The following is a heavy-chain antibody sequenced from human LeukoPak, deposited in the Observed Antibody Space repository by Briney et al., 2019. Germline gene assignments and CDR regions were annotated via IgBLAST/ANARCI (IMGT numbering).Heavy chain of an antibody. J-gene: IGHJ1*01. Sequence: PGGSLRLSCAASGFTFSSYSMNWVCQAPGKGLEWVSSISSSSSYIYYADSVKGRFTISRDNAKNSLYLQMNSLRAEDTAVYYCALMGYGATGYFQHWGQGTLVTVSS. CDR1: GFTFSSYS. D-gene: IGHD4-17*01. CDR2: ISSSSSYI. V-gene: IGHV3-21*01. CDR3: ALMGYGATGYFQH.